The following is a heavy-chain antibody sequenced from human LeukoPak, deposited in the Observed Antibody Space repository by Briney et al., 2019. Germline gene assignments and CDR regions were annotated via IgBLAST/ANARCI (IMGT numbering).Heavy chain of an antibody. CDR3: GEGPFLPDSYYYYHAENFQD. Sequence: GGSLRLSCAASGFTFNSYGMHWVRQAPGKGLEWVAVISYDGSNKYYADSVKGRFTISRDNSKNTLYLQMNSLRAEDTAVYYCGEGPFLPDSYYYYHAENFQDLGPGTLV. CDR2: ISYDGSNK. D-gene: IGHD3-16*01. J-gene: IGHJ1*01. V-gene: IGHV3-30*18. CDR1: GFTFNSYG.